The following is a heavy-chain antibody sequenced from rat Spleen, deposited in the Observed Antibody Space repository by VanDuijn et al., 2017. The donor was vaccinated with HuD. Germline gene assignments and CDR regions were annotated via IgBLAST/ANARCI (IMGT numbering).Heavy chain of an antibody. V-gene: IGHV3-1*01. CDR1: DYSITNNY. CDR3: ARWDFSSYPDY. Sequence: EVQLQESGPGLVKPSQSLTLTCSVTDYSITNNYWGWIRKFPGNKMEWMGYISYSGSTSYNPSLKSRISITRDTSKNQFFLQLNSVTTEDTATYYCARWDFSSYPDYWGQGVMVTVSS. CDR2: ISYSGST. D-gene: IGHD1-8*01. J-gene: IGHJ2*01.